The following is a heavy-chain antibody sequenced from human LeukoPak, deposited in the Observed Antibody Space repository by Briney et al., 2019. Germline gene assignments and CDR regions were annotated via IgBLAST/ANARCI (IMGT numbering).Heavy chain of an antibody. V-gene: IGHV4-34*01. Sequence: PSETLSLTCAVYGGSFSGYYWSWIRQPPGKGLEWIGEINHSGSTNYNPSLKSRVTISVDTSKNQFSLKLSSVTAADTAVYYCARERHIVVVTARGPFDIWGQGTMVTVSS. CDR3: ARERHIVVVTARGPFDI. J-gene: IGHJ3*02. D-gene: IGHD2-21*02. CDR2: INHSGST. CDR1: GGSFSGYY.